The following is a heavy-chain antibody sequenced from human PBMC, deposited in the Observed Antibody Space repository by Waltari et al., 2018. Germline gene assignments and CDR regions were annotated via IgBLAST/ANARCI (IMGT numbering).Heavy chain of an antibody. CDR3: GREGPGRAVDS. Sequence: QVQLVQSVPEVTQPGPSVKVSCKASGATSSSYAISWGRQAPRQGLEWMEGIIPIFCTAIYAQKFQGRVTITTDESTSTAYMVLSSLSIEDTDVYYGGREGPGRAVDSWGQGTMVTVSS. J-gene: IGHJ3*02. CDR1: GATSSSYA. V-gene: IGHV1-69*05. CDR2: IIPIFCTA.